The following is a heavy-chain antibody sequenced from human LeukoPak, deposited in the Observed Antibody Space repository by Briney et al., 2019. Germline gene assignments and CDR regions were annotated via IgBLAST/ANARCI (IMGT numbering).Heavy chain of an antibody. V-gene: IGHV4-39*07. CDR1: GGSISSSYYY. Sequence: PSETLSLTCTVSGGSISSSYYYWGWIRQPPGKGLEWIGSIYYSGSTYYNPSLKSRVTISVDTSKNQFSLKLSSVTAADTAVYYCASYPRSVAVAGNYFYWGQGTLVTVSS. CDR2: IYYSGST. D-gene: IGHD6-19*01. J-gene: IGHJ4*02. CDR3: ASYPRSVAVAGNYFY.